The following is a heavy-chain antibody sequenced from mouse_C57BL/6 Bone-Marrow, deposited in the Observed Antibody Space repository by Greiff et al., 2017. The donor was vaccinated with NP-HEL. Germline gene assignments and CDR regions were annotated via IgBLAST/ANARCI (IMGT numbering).Heavy chain of an antibody. CDR2: INPNNGGT. V-gene: IGHV1-26*01. CDR3: ARGGLPDGSGAY. J-gene: IGHJ3*01. CDR1: GYTFTDYY. D-gene: IGHD1-1*01. Sequence: EVQLQQSGPELVKPGASVKISCKASGYTFTDYYMNWVKQSHGKSLEWIGDINPNNGGTSYNQKFKGKATLTVDKSSSTAYMELRSLTSEDSAVYYCARGGLPDGSGAYWGQGTLVTVSA.